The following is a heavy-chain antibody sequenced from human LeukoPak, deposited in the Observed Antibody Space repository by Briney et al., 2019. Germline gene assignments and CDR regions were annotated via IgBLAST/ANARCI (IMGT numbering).Heavy chain of an antibody. D-gene: IGHD1-26*01. CDR3: ARDWTGGSHDY. CDR2: IKPKSGGT. V-gene: IGHV1-2*06. J-gene: IGHJ4*02. Sequence: ASVKVSCKASGYTITAYYIHWVRQAPGQGLEWMGQIKPKSGGTKYAQKFQGRVTMTRDTSSNTAYMELSGVRSDDTTMYYCARDWTGGSHDYWGQGTLVTVSS. CDR1: GYTITAYY.